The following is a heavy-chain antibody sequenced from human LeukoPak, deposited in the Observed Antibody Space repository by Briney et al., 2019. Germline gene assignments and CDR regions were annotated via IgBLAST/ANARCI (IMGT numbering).Heavy chain of an antibody. V-gene: IGHV1-8*01. CDR1: GYTFTSYD. CDR2: MNPNSGNT. Sequence: GASVKVSCKASGYTFTSYDINWVRQATGQGLEWMGWMNPNSGNTGYVQKFQGRVSITRNTSISTAYMELSSLRSEDTAVYYCGRGRGNGRPENYFDYWGQGTLVTVSS. D-gene: IGHD2-8*01. J-gene: IGHJ4*02. CDR3: GRGRGNGRPENYFDY.